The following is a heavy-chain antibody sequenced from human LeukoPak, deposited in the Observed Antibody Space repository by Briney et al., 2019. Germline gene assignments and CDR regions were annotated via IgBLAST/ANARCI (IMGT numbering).Heavy chain of an antibody. V-gene: IGHV3-23*01. CDR2: SSGSVGTT. CDR3: AKMANDNSGSPH. D-gene: IGHD3-22*01. Sequence: GGSLRVSRAPSGFTFHPHILSWVGLAPGGGLEWVSASSGSVGTTYYADSVKGRFTVSRDNAKNTLYLQMNSLRAEDTALYYGAKMANDNSGSPHWGQGTLVTVS. CDR1: GFTFHPHI. J-gene: IGHJ4*02.